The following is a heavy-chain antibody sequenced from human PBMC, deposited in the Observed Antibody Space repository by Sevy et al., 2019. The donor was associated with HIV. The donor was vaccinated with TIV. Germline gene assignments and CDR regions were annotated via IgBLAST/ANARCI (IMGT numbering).Heavy chain of an antibody. J-gene: IGHJ4*02. CDR2: ISYDGSNK. CDR1: GFTFSSYG. D-gene: IGHD3-3*01. Sequence: GGSLRLSCAASGFTFSSYGMHWVRQAPGKGLEWVAVISYDGSNKYYADSVKGRFTISRDNSKNTLYLQMNSLRAEDTAVYYCAKDHGLYYDFWSGYWAFDYWGQGTLVTVSS. CDR3: AKDHGLYYDFWSGYWAFDY. V-gene: IGHV3-30*18.